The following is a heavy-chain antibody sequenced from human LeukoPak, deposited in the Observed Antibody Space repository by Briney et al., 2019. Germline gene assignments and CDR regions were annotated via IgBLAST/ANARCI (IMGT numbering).Heavy chain of an antibody. CDR2: ISSSSSYI. J-gene: IGHJ4*02. Sequence: PGRSLRLSCAASGFTFSSYSMNWVRQAPGKGLEWVSSISSSSSYIYYADSVKGRFTISRDNAKNSLYLQMNSLRAEDTAVYYCARGLYDFWSGYYSRGDYWGQGTLVTVSS. CDR3: ARGLYDFWSGYYSRGDY. V-gene: IGHV3-21*01. CDR1: GFTFSSYS. D-gene: IGHD3-3*01.